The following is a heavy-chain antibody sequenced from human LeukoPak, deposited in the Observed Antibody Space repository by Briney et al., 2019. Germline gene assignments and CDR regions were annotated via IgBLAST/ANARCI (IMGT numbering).Heavy chain of an antibody. J-gene: IGHJ4*02. V-gene: IGHV1-18*01. Sequence: ASVKVSCKASGYTFTNHGIAWVRQDPGQGLEWMGWISCYNGDTRYAQKLQGRVTMSTDTSTTTAYMELTSLRFDDTAVYYCARDPSNTSGWSPYFDFWGQGTLVTVSS. CDR1: GYTFTNHG. D-gene: IGHD6-19*01. CDR3: ARDPSNTSGWSPYFDF. CDR2: ISCYNGDT.